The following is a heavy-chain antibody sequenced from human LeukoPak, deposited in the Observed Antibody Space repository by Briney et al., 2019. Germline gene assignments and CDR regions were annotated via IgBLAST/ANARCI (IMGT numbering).Heavy chain of an antibody. J-gene: IGHJ4*02. V-gene: IGHV3-43*02. Sequence: GRSLRLSCAASGLTSSSYAMSWVRQAPGKGLEWVSLISGDGGTTFYGDSVRGRFTISRDNGKNSLYLQMNSLRTEDTAFYYCAKDIGERGYKDYWGQGTLVTVSS. D-gene: IGHD5-18*01. CDR2: ISGDGGTT. CDR3: AKDIGERGYKDY. CDR1: GLTSSSYA.